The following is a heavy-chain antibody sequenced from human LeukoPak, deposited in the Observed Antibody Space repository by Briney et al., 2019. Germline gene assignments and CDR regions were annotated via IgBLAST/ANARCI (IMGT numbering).Heavy chain of an antibody. J-gene: IGHJ4*02. D-gene: IGHD2-15*01. CDR2: FRGNCATT. CDR3: ATRSGCSGGVCYGIEY. Sequence: GGSLRLSCGASGFPFSICRMSCVPHSREEGLECLSLFRGNCATTKYADPEKGRLTIPRDNHKNAVNLQMDSLRAEDTAVYYCATRSGCSGGVCYGIEYWGEGTLVSVSS. CDR1: GFPFSICR. V-gene: IGHV3-23*01.